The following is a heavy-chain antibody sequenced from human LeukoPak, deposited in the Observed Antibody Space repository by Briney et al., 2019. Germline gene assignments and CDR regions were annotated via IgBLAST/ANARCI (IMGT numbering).Heavy chain of an antibody. CDR3: ARLIRATNGMDV. J-gene: IGHJ6*02. V-gene: IGHV4-39*07. Sequence: SETLSLTCTVSGGSISGSSYYWGWIRQPPGKGLEWIGSIYYSGSTYYNPSLKSRVTISVDTSKNQFSLKLSSVTAADTAVYYCARLIRATNGMDVWGQGTTVTVSS. CDR1: GGSISGSSYY. CDR2: IYYSGST. D-gene: IGHD1-26*01.